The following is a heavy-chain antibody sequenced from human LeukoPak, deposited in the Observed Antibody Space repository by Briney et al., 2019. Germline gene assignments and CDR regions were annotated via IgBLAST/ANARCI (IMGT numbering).Heavy chain of an antibody. V-gene: IGHV4-39*01. J-gene: IGHJ4*02. D-gene: IGHD3-9*01. CDR2: IYYSGST. CDR3: ARNHYDILTGYSSFDY. CDR1: GYTISSSYY. Sequence: SETLSLTCTVSGYTISSSYYWGWIRQPPGKGLEWIGSIYYSGSTYYNPSLKSRVTISVDTSKNQFSLKLSSVTAADTAVYYCARNHYDILTGYSSFDYWGQGTLVTVSS.